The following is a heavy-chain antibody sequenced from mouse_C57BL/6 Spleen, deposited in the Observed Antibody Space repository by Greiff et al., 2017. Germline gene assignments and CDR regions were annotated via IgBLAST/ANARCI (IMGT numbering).Heavy chain of an antibody. D-gene: IGHD3-2*02. CDR1: GYTFTDYY. CDR2: IFPGSGST. V-gene: IGHV1-75*01. J-gene: IGHJ2*01. Sequence: VQLQQSEPELVKPGASVKISCKASGYTFTDYYINWVKQRPGQGLEWIGWIFPGSGSTYYNEKFKGKATLTVDESSSTAYMLLSSLTSEDSAVYFCARGRQLRLRGDFDYWGQGTTLTVSS. CDR3: ARGRQLRLRGDFDY.